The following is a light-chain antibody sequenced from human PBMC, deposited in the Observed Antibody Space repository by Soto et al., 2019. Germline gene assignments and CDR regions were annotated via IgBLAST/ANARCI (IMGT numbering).Light chain of an antibody. J-gene: IGLJ3*02. CDR1: SGHSSYN. CDR2: LNSDGSH. CDR3: QTWDTGIRV. Sequence: QSVLTQSPSASASLGASVKLTCTLSSGHSSYNIAWYQQQSEQGPRYLMKLNSDGSHTKGDGIPDRFSGSSSGAERYLTISSHQYEDEADYYCQTWDTGIRVFGGGTKVTVL. V-gene: IGLV4-69*01.